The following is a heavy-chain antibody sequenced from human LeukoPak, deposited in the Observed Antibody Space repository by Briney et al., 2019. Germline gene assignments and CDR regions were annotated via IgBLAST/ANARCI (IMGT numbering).Heavy chain of an antibody. Sequence: PGGSLRPSCAASGFTFSSYGMHWVRQAPGKGLEWVAVISYDGSNKYYADSVKGRFTISRDNSKNTLYLQMNSLRAEDTAVYYCAKVGAVAGTDYYYYGMDVWGKGTTVTVSS. CDR2: ISYDGSNK. V-gene: IGHV3-30*18. J-gene: IGHJ6*04. CDR1: GFTFSSYG. CDR3: AKVGAVAGTDYYYYGMDV. D-gene: IGHD6-19*01.